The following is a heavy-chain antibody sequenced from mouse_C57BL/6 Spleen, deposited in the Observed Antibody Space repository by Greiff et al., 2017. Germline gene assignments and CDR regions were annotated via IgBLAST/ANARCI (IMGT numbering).Heavy chain of an antibody. V-gene: IGHV5-17*01. CDR3: ARGDYYDYDGFAY. CDR1: GFTFSDYG. Sequence: EVQLQESGGGLVKPGGSLKLSCAASGFTFSDYGMHWVRQAPEKGLEWVAYISSGSSTIYYADTVKGRFTISRDNAKNTLFLQMTSLRSEDTAMYYCARGDYYDYDGFAYWGQGTLVTVSA. J-gene: IGHJ3*01. D-gene: IGHD2-4*01. CDR2: ISSGSSTI.